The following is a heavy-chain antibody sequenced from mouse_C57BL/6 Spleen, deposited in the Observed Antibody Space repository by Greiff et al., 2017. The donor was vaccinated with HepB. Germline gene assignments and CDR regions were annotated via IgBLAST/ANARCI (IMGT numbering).Heavy chain of an antibody. J-gene: IGHJ1*03. D-gene: IGHD1-1*01. CDR3: ARHPGTVVPYWDFDV. Sequence: EVQGVESGGDLVKPGGSLKLSCAASGFTFSSYGMSWVRQTPDKRLEWVATISSGGSYTYYPDSVKGRFTISRDNAKNTLYLQMSSLKSEDTAMYYCARHPGTVVPYWDFDVWGTGTTVTVSS. CDR2: ISSGGSYT. CDR1: GFTFSSYG. V-gene: IGHV5-6*01.